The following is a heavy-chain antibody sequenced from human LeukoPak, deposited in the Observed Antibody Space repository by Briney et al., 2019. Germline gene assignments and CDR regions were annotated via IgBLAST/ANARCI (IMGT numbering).Heavy chain of an antibody. D-gene: IGHD5-12*01. Sequence: PSETLSLTCTVSGGSISSSSYYWGWIRQPPGKGLEWIGSIYYSGSTYYNPSLKSRVTISVDTSKNQFSLKLSSVTTADTAVYYCARSVATILVDYWGQGTLVTVSS. CDR2: IYYSGST. J-gene: IGHJ4*02. V-gene: IGHV4-39*07. CDR1: GGSISSSSYY. CDR3: ARSVATILVDY.